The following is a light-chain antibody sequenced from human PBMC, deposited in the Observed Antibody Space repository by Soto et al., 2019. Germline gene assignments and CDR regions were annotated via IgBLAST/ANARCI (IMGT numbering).Light chain of an antibody. V-gene: IGLV1-44*01. CDR2: TDN. Sequence: QSVLTQPPSASGTPGQRVTISCSGGSSNIGINTVNWYQQLPGTAPKVLIYTDNERPSGVPDRFSGSKSGTSASLAINGLQSGDEADYYCSSYTSSSTYVVFGGGTKLTVL. CDR3: SSYTSSSTYVV. CDR1: SSNIGINT. J-gene: IGLJ2*01.